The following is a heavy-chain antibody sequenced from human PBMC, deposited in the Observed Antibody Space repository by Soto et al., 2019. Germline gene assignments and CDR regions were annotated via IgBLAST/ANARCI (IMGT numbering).Heavy chain of an antibody. Sequence: QVQLVQSGAEVKKPGASVKVSCKASGYTFTSYDINWVRQATGQGLEWMGWMNPNSGNTGYAQKFQGRVTMTRNTSISTAYMELSSLRSEDTAVYYCARRVYDFWSGYYSYYYYYMAVWGKGTTVTVSS. J-gene: IGHJ6*03. D-gene: IGHD3-3*01. V-gene: IGHV1-8*01. CDR3: ARRVYDFWSGYYSYYYYYMAV. CDR2: MNPNSGNT. CDR1: GYTFTSYD.